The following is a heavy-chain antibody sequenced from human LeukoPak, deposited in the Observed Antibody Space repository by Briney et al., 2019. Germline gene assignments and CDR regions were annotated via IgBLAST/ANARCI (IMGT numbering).Heavy chain of an antibody. Sequence: SETLSLTCAVYGGSFSGYYWTWIRQPPGKGLEWIGSIYYSGSTYYNPSLKSRVTISVDTSKNQFSLKLSSVTAADTAVYYCASLPATMVRGVPFDYWGQGTLVTVSS. CDR2: IYYSGST. D-gene: IGHD3-10*01. CDR3: ASLPATMVRGVPFDY. V-gene: IGHV4-34*01. CDR1: GGSFSGYY. J-gene: IGHJ4*02.